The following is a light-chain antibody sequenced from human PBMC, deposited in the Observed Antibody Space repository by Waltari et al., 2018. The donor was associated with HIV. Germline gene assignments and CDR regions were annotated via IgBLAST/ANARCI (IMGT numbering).Light chain of an antibody. J-gene: IGKJ1*01. CDR2: GAS. CDR3: QQYNKWPSWT. V-gene: IGKV3-15*01. Sequence: EIVMTQSPATLSVSPGGRATLSCRASQSVSSNLAWYQQKPGQAPRLLIYGASTRATGIPARFSGSGSGTEFTLTISSLQSEDFAVYYCQQYNKWPSWTFGQGTKVEIK. CDR1: QSVSSN.